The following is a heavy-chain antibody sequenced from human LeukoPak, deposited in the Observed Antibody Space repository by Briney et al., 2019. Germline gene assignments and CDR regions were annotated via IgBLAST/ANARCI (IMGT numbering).Heavy chain of an antibody. D-gene: IGHD2-15*01. J-gene: IGHJ4*02. CDR1: GFTFSSYW. CDR2: IKQDGSEK. CDR3: ASSDGYCSDASCYSRGYFDY. V-gene: IGHV3-7*01. Sequence: GGSLRLSCAASGFTFSSYWMSWVRQAPGKGLEWVANIKQDGSEKNYVDSVKGRFTISRDNAKNSLYLQMNSLRVEDTAVYYCASSDGYCSDASCYSRGYFDYWGQGTLVTVSS.